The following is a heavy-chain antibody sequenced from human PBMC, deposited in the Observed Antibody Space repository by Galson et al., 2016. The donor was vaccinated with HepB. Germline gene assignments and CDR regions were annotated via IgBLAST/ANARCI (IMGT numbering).Heavy chain of an antibody. D-gene: IGHD4-17*01. V-gene: IGHV3-21*01. CDR3: ARGDDYGVRTDAFDI. CDR2: ISSYSSYI. J-gene: IGHJ3*02. Sequence: SLRLSCAASEFTFSSYSMNWVRQAPGKGLEWVSSISSYSSYIYYADSVKGRFTISRDNAKNSLDLQMNSLRAEDTAVYYCARGDDYGVRTDAFDIWGQGTMVTVSS. CDR1: EFTFSSYS.